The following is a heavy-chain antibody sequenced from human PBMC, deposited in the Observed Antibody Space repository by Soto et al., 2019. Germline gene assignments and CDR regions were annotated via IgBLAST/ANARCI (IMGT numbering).Heavy chain of an antibody. D-gene: IGHD4-4*01. CDR3: ARDRWLTTVPMDL. CDR1: GYTFTDHA. CDR2: IDAGYGNT. V-gene: IGHV1-3*01. Sequence: ASVKVSCKASGYTFTDHALHWVRQAPGQRLEWMGWIDAGYGNTKFSEHFQGRVSFTWDTSASTAYMELSNLKSEDTAVYYCARDRWLTTVPMDLWGQGTLVTVSS. J-gene: IGHJ5*02.